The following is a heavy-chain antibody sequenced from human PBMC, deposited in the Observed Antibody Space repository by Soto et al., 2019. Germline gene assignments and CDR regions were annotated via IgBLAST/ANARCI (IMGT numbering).Heavy chain of an antibody. CDR3: AKLPWAGYGGIFDP. CDR2: VHYSGDT. D-gene: IGHD4-17*01. CDR1: GGSLSSYY. J-gene: IGHJ5*02. Sequence: SETLSLTCTVSGGSLSSYYWTWIRQPPGKGLEWIGYVHYSGDTNYNPSLKSRVTISVDTSKNQFSLKLGSVTAADTAVYYCAKLPWAGYGGIFDPWGQGTLVTVSS. V-gene: IGHV4-59*01.